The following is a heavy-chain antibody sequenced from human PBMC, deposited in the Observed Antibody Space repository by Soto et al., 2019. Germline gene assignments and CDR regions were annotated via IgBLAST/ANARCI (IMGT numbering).Heavy chain of an antibody. CDR1: GFIFSSYT. Sequence: PGGSLRLSCAASGFIFSSYTIHWVRQAPGKGLEWVGVITYDGSNQYYADSVKGRFTISRDNSRNMLFLQMNSLRPDDTAVYYCARAPSGSYPDFDYWGQGTLIT. J-gene: IGHJ4*02. CDR2: ITYDGSNQ. D-gene: IGHD1-26*01. CDR3: ARAPSGSYPDFDY. V-gene: IGHV3-30-3*01.